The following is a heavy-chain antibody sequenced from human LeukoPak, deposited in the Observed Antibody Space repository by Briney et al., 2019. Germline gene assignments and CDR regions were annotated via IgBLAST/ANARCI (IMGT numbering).Heavy chain of an antibody. V-gene: IGHV3-48*01. D-gene: IGHD5-18*01. Sequence: GGSLRLSCAASGFTFISYSMNWVRQAPGKGLEWVSYISSISGTINYADSAKGRFTISGDNARNSLFLQMNSLRAEDTAVYYCARDHNYAFDYWGQGTLVTVSS. CDR1: GFTFISYS. J-gene: IGHJ4*02. CDR3: ARDHNYAFDY. CDR2: ISSISGTI.